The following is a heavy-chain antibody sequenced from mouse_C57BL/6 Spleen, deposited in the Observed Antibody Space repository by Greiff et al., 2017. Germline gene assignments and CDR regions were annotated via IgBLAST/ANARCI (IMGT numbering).Heavy chain of an antibody. CDR2: IDPENGDT. CDR3: TYYYYGSSYWYFDV. Sequence: EVKLQESGAELVRPGASVKLSCTASGFNIKDDYMHWVKQRPEQGLEWIGWIDPENGDTEYASKFQGKATITADTSSNTAYLQLSSLTSEDTSVYYCTYYYYGSSYWYFDVWGTGTTVTVSS. D-gene: IGHD1-1*01. J-gene: IGHJ1*03. CDR1: GFNIKDDY. V-gene: IGHV14-4*01.